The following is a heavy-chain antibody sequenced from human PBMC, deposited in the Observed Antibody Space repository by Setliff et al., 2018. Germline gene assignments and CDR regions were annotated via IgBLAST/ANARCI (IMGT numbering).Heavy chain of an antibody. CDR2: LYYSGST. V-gene: IGHV4-39*07. CDR3: ARTSTYVLGSGSYWDRWFDP. D-gene: IGHD3-10*01. CDR1: GGSISSSTYY. Sequence: SETLSLTCTVSGGSISSSTYYWGWIRQSPGKGLEWIGGLYYSGSTYYNPSLKSRVTISVDTSKNQLSLTLSSVTAADTAVYYCARTSTYVLGSGSYWDRWFDPWSQGTLVTVSS. J-gene: IGHJ5*02.